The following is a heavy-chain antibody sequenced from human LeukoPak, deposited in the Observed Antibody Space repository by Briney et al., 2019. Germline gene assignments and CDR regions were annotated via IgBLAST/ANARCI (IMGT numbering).Heavy chain of an antibody. J-gene: IGHJ4*02. CDR3: AGHHPRNTVDF. CDR2: ISDIGSI. CDR1: GGSISSYY. V-gene: IGHV4-59*08. Sequence: PSETLSLTCTVSGGSISSYYWSWIRQPPGKGLEWIAYISDIGSINYNPSLKSRVAISLDTSKNQFSLKLSSVTAADTAVYYCAGHHPRNTVDFWGQGTLVTVSS. D-gene: IGHD2/OR15-2a*01.